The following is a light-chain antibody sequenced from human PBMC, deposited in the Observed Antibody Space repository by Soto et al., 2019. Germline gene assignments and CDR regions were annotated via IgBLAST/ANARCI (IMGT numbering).Light chain of an antibody. CDR1: QSVSSN. CDR3: QQYNKWPLT. J-gene: IGKJ4*01. CDR2: DIS. V-gene: IGKV3-15*01. Sequence: EIVMTQSPAPLSVSPGERATLSCRASQSVSSNLAWYQQTPGQAPRLLIYDISTRATGIPARFSGSGSGTEFTLNISSLQSEDFAVYYCQQYNKWPLTFGGGTKVEIK.